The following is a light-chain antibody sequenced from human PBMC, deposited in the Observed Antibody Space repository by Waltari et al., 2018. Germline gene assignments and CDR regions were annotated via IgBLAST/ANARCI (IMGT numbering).Light chain of an antibody. CDR3: QVWDDTTNSGV. J-gene: IGLJ3*02. V-gene: IGLV3-21*01. CDR2: YDT. CDR1: NIESKS. Sequence: YVLTQPPSVSVAPGKTAPLTCGGENIESKSVNWYQQKAGQAPVLVLFYDTDRPPGIPDRFAGSNSGNTATLTISWVEAGDEADYHCQVWDDTTNSGVFGGGTRLTVL.